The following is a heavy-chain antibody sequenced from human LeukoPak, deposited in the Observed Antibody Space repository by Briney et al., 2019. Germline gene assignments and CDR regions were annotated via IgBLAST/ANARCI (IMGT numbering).Heavy chain of an antibody. CDR3: AKDPDCTSGICYTFFDY. V-gene: IGHV3-53*01. Sequence: GGSLRLSCAASGFSVSSNYMSWVRQAPGKGLEWVSLIYSGRSTDYADSVKGRFTISRDNSKNTLYLQMNSLRAEDTAVYYCAKDPDCTSGICYTFFDYWGQGTLVTVSS. J-gene: IGHJ4*02. CDR2: IYSGRST. D-gene: IGHD2-8*01. CDR1: GFSVSSNY.